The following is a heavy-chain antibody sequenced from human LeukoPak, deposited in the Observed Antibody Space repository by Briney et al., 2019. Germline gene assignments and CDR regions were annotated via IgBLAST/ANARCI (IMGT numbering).Heavy chain of an antibody. Sequence: KPSQTLSLTCTVSGGSISSGSYYWSWIRQPPGKGLEWIGYIYYSGSTKYNPSLKSRVTISVDTSKNQISLKLNSVTAADTAVYYCARRSDGYFTVYWSLDLWGRGTLVTVSS. J-gene: IGHJ2*01. CDR2: IYYSGST. CDR3: ARRSDGYFTVYWSLDL. CDR1: GGSISSGSYY. V-gene: IGHV4-61*01. D-gene: IGHD5-24*01.